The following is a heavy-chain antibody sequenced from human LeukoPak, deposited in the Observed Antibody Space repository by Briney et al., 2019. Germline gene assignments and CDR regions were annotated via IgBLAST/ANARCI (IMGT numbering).Heavy chain of an antibody. CDR2: IYTSGST. D-gene: IGHD3-22*01. V-gene: IGHV4-4*07. CDR3: AREGYYYDSSGQNPFDY. CDR1: GGSISSYY. Sequence: SETLSLTCTVSGGSISSYYWSWIRQPAGKGLEWIGRIYTSGSTNYNPSLKSRVTMSVDTSKNQFSLKLSSVTAADTAVYYCAREGYYYDSSGQNPFDYWGQGTLVTASS. J-gene: IGHJ4*02.